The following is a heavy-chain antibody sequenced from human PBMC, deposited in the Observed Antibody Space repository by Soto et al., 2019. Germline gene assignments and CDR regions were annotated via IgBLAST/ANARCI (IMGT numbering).Heavy chain of an antibody. CDR1: GLTFRSYW. CDR3: ARAPSTLALGAFDI. D-gene: IGHD7-27*01. J-gene: IGHJ3*02. V-gene: IGHV3-74*01. CDR2: INTDGSGT. Sequence: PGGSLRLSCAASGLTFRSYWLPGAGKNQGQGLVWVSRINTDGSGTNYADSVKGRFTISRDNAKNTLHLQMNSLRAEDTAVYYCARAPSTLALGAFDIWGQGTMVTVSS.